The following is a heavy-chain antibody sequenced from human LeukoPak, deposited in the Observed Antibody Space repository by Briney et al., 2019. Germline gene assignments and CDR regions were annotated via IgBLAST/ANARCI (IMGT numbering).Heavy chain of an antibody. Sequence: GGSLRLSCAASGFTFSSYSMNWVRQAPGKGLEWVSSISSSSSYIYYADSVKGRFTISRDNAKNSLYLQMNSLRAEDTAVYYCASDRERITMVRGVPFDYWGQGTLVTVSS. J-gene: IGHJ4*02. D-gene: IGHD3-10*01. CDR1: GFTFSSYS. CDR2: ISSSSSYI. V-gene: IGHV3-21*01. CDR3: ASDRERITMVRGVPFDY.